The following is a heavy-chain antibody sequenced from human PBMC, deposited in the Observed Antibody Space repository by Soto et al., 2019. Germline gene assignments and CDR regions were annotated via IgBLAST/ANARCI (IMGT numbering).Heavy chain of an antibody. CDR3: AKDSYGDYQFDY. V-gene: IGHV3-23*01. CDR1: GFTFSSYA. D-gene: IGHD4-17*01. CDR2: ISGSGGST. Sequence: GGSLRLSCAASGFTFSSYAMSWVRQAPGKGLEWVSAISGSGGSTYYADSVKGRFTISRDNSKNTLYLQMNSLRAEETAVYYCAKDSYGDYQFDYWGQGTLVTVSS. J-gene: IGHJ4*02.